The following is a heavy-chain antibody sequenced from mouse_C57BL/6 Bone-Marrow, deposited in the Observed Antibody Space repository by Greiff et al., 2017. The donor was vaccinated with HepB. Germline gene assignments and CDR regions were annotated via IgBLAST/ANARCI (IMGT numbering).Heavy chain of an antibody. CDR3: ARRALGRAMDY. V-gene: IGHV1-69*01. J-gene: IGHJ4*01. Sequence: VQLQQSGAELVMPGASVKLSCKASGYTFTSYWMHWVKQRPGQGLEWIGEIDPSDSYTNYNQKFKGKSTLTVDKSSSTAYMQLSSLTSEDSAVYYCARRALGRAMDYWGQGTSVTVSS. D-gene: IGHD4-1*01. CDR2: IDPSDSYT. CDR1: GYTFTSYW.